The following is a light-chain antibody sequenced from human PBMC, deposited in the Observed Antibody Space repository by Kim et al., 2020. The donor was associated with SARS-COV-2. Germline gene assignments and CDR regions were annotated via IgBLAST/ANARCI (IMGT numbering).Light chain of an antibody. V-gene: IGKV3-20*01. J-gene: IGKJ2*01. Sequence: PGERHTLSCSARRSFSSSYLAWYQQNRGQPPMLLIYGASSRATGIPDRFSGSESGTDFTLTISRLEPEDFAVYYCQQYGTSPSMYTFGQGTKLEIK. CDR3: QQYGTSPSMYT. CDR1: RSFSSSY. CDR2: GAS.